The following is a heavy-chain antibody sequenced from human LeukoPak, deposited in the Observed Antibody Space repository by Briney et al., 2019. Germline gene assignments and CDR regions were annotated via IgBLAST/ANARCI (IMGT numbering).Heavy chain of an antibody. CDR1: GYTFTSYG. D-gene: IGHD3-22*01. V-gene: IGHV1-18*01. CDR2: ISAYNGNT. Sequence: ASVKVSCKASGYTFTSYGISWVRQPPGQGLEWMGWISAYNGNTNYAQKLQGRVTMTTDTSTSTAYMELRSLRSDDTAVYYCARATHYYDSRGPWGQGTLVTVSS. CDR3: ARATHYYDSRGP. J-gene: IGHJ5*02.